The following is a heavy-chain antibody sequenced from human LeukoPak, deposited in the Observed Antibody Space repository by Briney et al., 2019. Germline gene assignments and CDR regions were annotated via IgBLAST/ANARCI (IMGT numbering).Heavy chain of an antibody. CDR3: ARGPRLTMVRGVIPHWFDP. D-gene: IGHD3-10*01. Sequence: ASVKVSCKASGYTFTGYYMHWVRQAPGQGLERMGWINPNSGGTNYAQKLQGRVTMTRDTSISTAYMELSRLRSDDTAVYYCARGPRLTMVRGVIPHWFDPGGQGTLVTVSS. CDR2: INPNSGGT. V-gene: IGHV1-2*02. CDR1: GYTFTGYY. J-gene: IGHJ5*02.